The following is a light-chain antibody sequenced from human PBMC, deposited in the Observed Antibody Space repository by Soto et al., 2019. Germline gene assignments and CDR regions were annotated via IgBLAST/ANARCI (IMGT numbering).Light chain of an antibody. CDR3: GSYTSTDTPFV. J-gene: IGLJ1*01. CDR2: EVN. CDR1: STDVGGYNY. Sequence: QSALAQPSSVSGSPGQPITISCTGTSTDVGGYNYVSWYQHHPGKGPKLLIYEVNNRPSGVSDRFSGSKSGNKASLTISNLEAEDESDYYCGSYTSTDTPFVFGTGTKVTV. V-gene: IGLV2-14*01.